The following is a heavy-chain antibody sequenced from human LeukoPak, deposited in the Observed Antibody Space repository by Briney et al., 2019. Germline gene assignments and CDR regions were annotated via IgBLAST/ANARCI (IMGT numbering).Heavy chain of an antibody. J-gene: IGHJ4*02. CDR3: ARDLTGTTRSVNY. Sequence: GASVKVSCTASGYTFTVYYMHWVRQAPGQGLEWMGRINPNSGGTNYAQKFQGRVTMTRDTSISTAYMELSRLRSDDTAVYYCARDLTGTTRSVNYWGQGTLATVSS. V-gene: IGHV1-2*06. CDR2: INPNSGGT. D-gene: IGHD1-1*01. CDR1: GYTFTVYY.